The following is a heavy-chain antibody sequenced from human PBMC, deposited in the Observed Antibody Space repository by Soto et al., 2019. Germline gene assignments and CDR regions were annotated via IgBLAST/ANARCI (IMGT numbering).Heavy chain of an antibody. CDR3: ARVMASVTGTTIQSIRYDYAFDI. D-gene: IGHD1-7*01. CDR1: GYTFTGYY. V-gene: IGHV1-2*04. J-gene: IGHJ3*02. CDR2: INPNSGGT. Sequence: ASVKVSCKASGYTFTGYYMHWVRQAPGQGLEWMGWINPNSGGTNYAQKFQGWVTMTRDTSISTAYMELSRLRSDDTAVYYCARVMASVTGTTIQSIRYDYAFDIWGQGTMVTVSS.